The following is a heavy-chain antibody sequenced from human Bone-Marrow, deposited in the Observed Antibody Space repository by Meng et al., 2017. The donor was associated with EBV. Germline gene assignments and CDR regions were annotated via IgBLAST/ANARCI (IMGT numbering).Heavy chain of an antibody. CDR1: GYTFTSYG. CDR3: ARNPRSEYSGYDY. J-gene: IGHJ4*02. V-gene: IGHV1-18*01. D-gene: IGHD5-12*01. CDR2: ITAYNGLT. Sequence: VQLVQFGAEVKKPGASVSISCKASGYTFTSYGVTWVRQAPGQGLEWMGWITAYNGLTRYEQKFQGRVMLTTDTSTTTAYMELRSLTFDDTAVYYCARNPRSEYSGYDYWGQGTLVTVSS.